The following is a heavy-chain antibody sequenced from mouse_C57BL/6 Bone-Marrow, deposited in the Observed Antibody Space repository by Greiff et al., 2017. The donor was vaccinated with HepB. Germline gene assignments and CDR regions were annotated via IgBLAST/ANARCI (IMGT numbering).Heavy chain of an antibody. CDR1: GYTFTSYG. V-gene: IGHV1-81*01. Sequence: QVQLQQSGAELARPGASVKLSCKASGYTFTSYGISWVKQRTGQGLEWIGEIYPRSGNTYYNEKFKGKATLTVDKSSSTAHMELLSLTSEDFAVYYCARSITTVHYFDYWGQGTTLTVSS. J-gene: IGHJ2*01. CDR3: ARSITTVHYFDY. D-gene: IGHD1-1*01. CDR2: IYPRSGNT.